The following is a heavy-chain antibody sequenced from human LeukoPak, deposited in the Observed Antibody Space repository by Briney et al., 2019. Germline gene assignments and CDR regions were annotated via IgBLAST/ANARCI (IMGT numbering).Heavy chain of an antibody. CDR2: ISYDGSNK. V-gene: IGHV3-30-3*01. CDR3: ARDLRLQWLVYPYYFDY. D-gene: IGHD6-19*01. CDR1: GFTFSSYA. J-gene: IGHJ4*02. Sequence: PGRSLRLSCAASGFTFSSYAMHWVRQAPGKGLEWVAVISYDGSNKYYADSVKGRFTISRDNSKNSLYLQMNSLRAEDTAVYYCARDLRLQWLVYPYYFDYWGQGTLVTVSS.